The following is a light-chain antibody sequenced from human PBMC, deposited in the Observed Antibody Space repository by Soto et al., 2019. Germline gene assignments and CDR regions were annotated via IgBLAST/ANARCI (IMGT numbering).Light chain of an antibody. Sequence: SYELTQPPSVSVAPGKTARITCGGNNIGSKRVHWYQQKPGQAPVLVIYYNSDRPSGIPERFSGSNSGNTATLTISRVDAGDEADYYCQVWDSSSDHVVFGGGTKVTVL. CDR1: NIGSKR. J-gene: IGLJ2*01. CDR2: YNS. CDR3: QVWDSSSDHVV. V-gene: IGLV3-21*04.